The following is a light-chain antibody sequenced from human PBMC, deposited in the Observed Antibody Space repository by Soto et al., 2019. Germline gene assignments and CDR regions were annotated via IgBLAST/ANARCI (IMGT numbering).Light chain of an antibody. CDR1: QSVSSSY. J-gene: IGKJ5*01. CDR2: GAS. V-gene: IGKV3-20*01. CDR3: QQYGTSLP. Sequence: EIVLTQSPVTLSLSPGERATLSCRASQSVSSSYLAWYQQKPGQAPRLLIYGASTRATGIPDRFSGSGSGTDFTLTISRLEPEAFAVYYCQQYGTSLPFGQGTRLEIK.